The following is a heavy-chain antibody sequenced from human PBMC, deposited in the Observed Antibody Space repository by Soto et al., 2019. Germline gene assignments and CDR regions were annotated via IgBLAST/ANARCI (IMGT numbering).Heavy chain of an antibody. Sequence: QVQLVESGGGVVQPGRSLRLSCAASGFTFSSYGMHWVRQAPGKGLEWVAVISYDGSNKYYADSVKGRFTISRDNSKNTLYLQMNSLRAEDTAVYYCAKGAEYSNAPFDYWGQGTLVTVSS. V-gene: IGHV3-30*18. CDR2: ISYDGSNK. J-gene: IGHJ4*02. CDR1: GFTFSSYG. CDR3: AKGAEYSNAPFDY. D-gene: IGHD4-4*01.